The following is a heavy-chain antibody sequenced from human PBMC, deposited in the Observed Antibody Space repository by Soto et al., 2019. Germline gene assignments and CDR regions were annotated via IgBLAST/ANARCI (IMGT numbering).Heavy chain of an antibody. V-gene: IGHV1-69*02. D-gene: IGHD2-2*02. Sequence: SVKVSCKASGGTFSSYTISWVRQAPGQGLEWMGRIIPILGIANYAQKFQGRVTITADKSTSTAYMELSSLRSEDTAVYYCARELRSLVPAAITRGGWFDPWGQGTLVTVSS. J-gene: IGHJ5*02. CDR1: GGTFSSYT. CDR2: IIPILGIA. CDR3: ARELRSLVPAAITRGGWFDP.